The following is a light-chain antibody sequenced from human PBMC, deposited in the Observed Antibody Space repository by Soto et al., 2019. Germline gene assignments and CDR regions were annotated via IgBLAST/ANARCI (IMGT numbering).Light chain of an antibody. Sequence: EIVMTQSPATLSVSPGEKATLSCRASQSVTSYLAWYQQTPGQAPRLLIKGASARATDVPARVSGSGSGTEFTLTFSSLQSEDFAVYYCQQYSNWPWTFGQWTKVEI. V-gene: IGKV3-15*01. CDR3: QQYSNWPWT. CDR1: QSVTSY. CDR2: GAS. J-gene: IGKJ1*01.